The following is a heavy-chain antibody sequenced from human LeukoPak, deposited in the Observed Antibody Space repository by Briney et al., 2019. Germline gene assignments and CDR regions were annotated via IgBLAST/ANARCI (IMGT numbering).Heavy chain of an antibody. CDR1: GYTFTSYG. J-gene: IGHJ6*04. V-gene: IGHV1-18*01. CDR2: ISAYNGNT. Sequence: ASVKVSCKASGYTFTSYGISWVRQAPGQGLEWMGWISAYNGNTNYAQKLQGRVTMTTDTSTSTAYMELRSLRSDDTAVYYCARVGFVGSGSYGFNYYGMDVGAKGTTVPVPS. CDR3: ARVGFVGSGSYGFNYYGMDV. D-gene: IGHD3-10*01.